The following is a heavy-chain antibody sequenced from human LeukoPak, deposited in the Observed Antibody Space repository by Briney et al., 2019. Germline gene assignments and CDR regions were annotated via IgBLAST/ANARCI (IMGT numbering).Heavy chain of an antibody. CDR1: GFTFSDYY. CDR3: ATSPRNTKPTSLRN. V-gene: IGHV3-11*04. J-gene: IGHJ4*02. CDR2: ISSSGSTI. Sequence: PGGSLRLSCAASGFTFSDYYMSWIRQAPGKGLEWVSYISSSGSTIYYADSVKGRFTISRDNAKNSLYLQMNSLRAEDTAVYYCATSPRNTKPTSLRNWGQGTLVTVSS.